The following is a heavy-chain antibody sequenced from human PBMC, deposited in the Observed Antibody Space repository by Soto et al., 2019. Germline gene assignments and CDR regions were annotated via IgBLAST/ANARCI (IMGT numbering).Heavy chain of an antibody. CDR2: ISGSGGST. J-gene: IGHJ4*02. Sequence: EVQLLESGGGLVQPGGSLRLSCAPSGFTFSSYAMSWVRQAPGKGLEWVSAISGSGGSTYYADSVKGRLTISRDNSKNTLYLQISSRRAEDTAVYYCAKGGQWLQVWGQGTLVTVSS. CDR1: GFTFSSYA. D-gene: IGHD6-19*01. CDR3: AKGGQWLQV. V-gene: IGHV3-23*01.